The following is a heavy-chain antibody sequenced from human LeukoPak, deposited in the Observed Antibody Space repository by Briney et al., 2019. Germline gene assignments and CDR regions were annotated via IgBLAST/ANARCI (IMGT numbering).Heavy chain of an antibody. J-gene: IGHJ4*02. D-gene: IGHD2-15*01. CDR1: GSTFSDAW. V-gene: IGHV3-15*07. Sequence: PGGSLRLSCAASGSTFSDAWMHWVRQAPGKGLEWVGLIKRRTDGGTSNYAAPVKGRFAISRDDSEDTLFLQMDSLKSEDTGVYYCTTGYTSASHDGYWGQGTLVTVSS. CDR3: TTGYTSASHDGY. CDR2: IKRRTDGGTS.